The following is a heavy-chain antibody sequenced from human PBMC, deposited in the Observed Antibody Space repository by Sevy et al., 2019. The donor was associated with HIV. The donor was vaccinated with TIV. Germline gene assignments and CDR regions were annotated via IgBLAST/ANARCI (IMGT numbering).Heavy chain of an antibody. D-gene: IGHD5-12*01. CDR3: SREQWQRNADDAFDI. CDR2: ISSSGSAI. Sequence: GGSLRLSCAASGFTFSSYSMNWVRQAPGRGLEWISYISSSGSAIYYADSVKGRFTISRDNAKNSLYLQMNSLRDEDTAVYYCSREQWQRNADDAFDIWGQGTMVTVSS. V-gene: IGHV3-48*02. CDR1: GFTFSSYS. J-gene: IGHJ3*02.